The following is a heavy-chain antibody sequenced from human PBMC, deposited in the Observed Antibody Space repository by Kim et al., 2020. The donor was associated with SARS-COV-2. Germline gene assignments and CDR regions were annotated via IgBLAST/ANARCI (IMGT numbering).Heavy chain of an antibody. Sequence: TNYAQKLQGRVTMTTDSSTSTAYRELRSLRSDDTAVYYCARDPAAIYYYYGMDVWGQGTTVTVSS. CDR2: T. J-gene: IGHJ6*02. V-gene: IGHV1-18*01. D-gene: IGHD2-2*02. CDR3: ARDPAAIYYYYGMDV.